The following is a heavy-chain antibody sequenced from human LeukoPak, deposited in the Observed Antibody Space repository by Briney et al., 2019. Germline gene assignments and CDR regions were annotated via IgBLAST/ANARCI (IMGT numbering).Heavy chain of an antibody. Sequence: SETLSLTCTVSGGSISSSSYYWGWIRQPPGKGLEWIGSIYYSGSTYYNPSLKSRVTISVDTSKNQFSLKLSSVTAADTAVYYCARGATYYYDSSGYYGHYFDYWGQGTLVTVSS. J-gene: IGHJ4*02. CDR3: ARGATYYYDSSGYYGHYFDY. CDR1: GGSISSSSYY. V-gene: IGHV4-39*01. CDR2: IYYSGST. D-gene: IGHD3-22*01.